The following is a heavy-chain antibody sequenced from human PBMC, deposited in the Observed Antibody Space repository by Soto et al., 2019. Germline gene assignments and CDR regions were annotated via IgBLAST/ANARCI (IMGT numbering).Heavy chain of an antibody. CDR3: ARDYVLMTTVTTVYYYGMDV. D-gene: IGHD4-17*01. CDR2: ISSSSSYI. Sequence: PGGSLRLSCAASGFTFSSYSMDWVRQAPGKGLEWVSSISSSSSYIYYADSVKGRFTISRDNAKNSLYLQMNSLRAEDTAVYHCARDYVLMTTVTTVYYYGMDVWGQGTTVTVSS. V-gene: IGHV3-21*01. J-gene: IGHJ6*02. CDR1: GFTFSSYS.